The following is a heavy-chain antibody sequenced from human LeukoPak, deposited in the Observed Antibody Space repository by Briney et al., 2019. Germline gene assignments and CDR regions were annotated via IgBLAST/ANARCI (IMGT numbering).Heavy chain of an antibody. Sequence: TGGSLRLSCAASGFTFSSYAMSWVRQAPGKGLEWVSAISGSGGSTYYADSVKGRFTISRDNSKNTLYLQMNSLRAEDTAVYYCAKARGHDYGDRFFFAYWGQGTLVTVS. J-gene: IGHJ4*02. CDR1: GFTFSSYA. V-gene: IGHV3-23*01. CDR2: ISGSGGST. CDR3: AKARGHDYGDRFFFAY. D-gene: IGHD4-17*01.